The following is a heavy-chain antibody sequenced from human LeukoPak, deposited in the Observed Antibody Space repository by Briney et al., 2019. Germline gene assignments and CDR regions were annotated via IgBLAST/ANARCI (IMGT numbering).Heavy chain of an antibody. V-gene: IGHV4-59*11. J-gene: IGHJ5*02. Sequence: SETLSLTCTVSNGSISTHFWSWIRQPPGKGLEWIGYISYSGTTHFNPSLKSRVTMSVDTSKNQFSLKLSSVTAADTAVYYCAIQYSSSSGDNWFDPWGQGTLVTVSS. CDR3: AIQYSSSSGDNWFDP. CDR2: ISYSGTT. CDR1: NGSISTHF. D-gene: IGHD6-6*01.